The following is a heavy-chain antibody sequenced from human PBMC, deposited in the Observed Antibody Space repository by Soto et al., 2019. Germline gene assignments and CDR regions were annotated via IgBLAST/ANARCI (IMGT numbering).Heavy chain of an antibody. CDR3: ARSEERVFVRNWFDP. J-gene: IGHJ5*02. CDR2: SSQIGST. V-gene: IGHV4-30-2*01. D-gene: IGHD2-21*01. Sequence: SSQIGSTYYNPSLKSRVTISVDRSKNQFSLKQSSVTAADTAVYYCARSEERVFVRNWFDPWGQGTLVTVSS.